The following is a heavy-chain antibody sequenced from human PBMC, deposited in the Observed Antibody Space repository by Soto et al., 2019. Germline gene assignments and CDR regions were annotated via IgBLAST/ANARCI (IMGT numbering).Heavy chain of an antibody. CDR3: AKSKPATAKPKGDFDY. J-gene: IGHJ4*02. CDR1: GFTFSSYA. Sequence: EVQLLESGGGLVQPGGSLRLSCAASGFTFSSYAMSWVRQAPGKGLEWVSAISGSGGSTYYADSVKGRFTISRDNSKNTLYLQMNSLRAEDTAVYYCAKSKPATAKPKGDFDYWGQGTLVTVSS. D-gene: IGHD2-2*01. CDR2: ISGSGGST. V-gene: IGHV3-23*01.